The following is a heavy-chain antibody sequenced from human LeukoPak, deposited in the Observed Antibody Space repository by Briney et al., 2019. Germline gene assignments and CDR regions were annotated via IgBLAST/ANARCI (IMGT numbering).Heavy chain of an antibody. V-gene: IGHV3-7*04. Sequence: GGSLRLSCAASGFTFTTYWMSWVRQAPGKGLEWVANINQDGSGKYYLDSVKGRFTISRDNAKISLYLQMNNLSAEDAAVYYCVRDITYWGQGTLVTVSS. D-gene: IGHD1-14*01. CDR2: INQDGSGK. J-gene: IGHJ4*02. CDR3: VRDITY. CDR1: GFTFTTYW.